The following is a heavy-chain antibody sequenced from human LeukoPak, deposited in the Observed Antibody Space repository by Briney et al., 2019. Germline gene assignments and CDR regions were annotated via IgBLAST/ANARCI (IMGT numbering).Heavy chain of an antibody. CDR1: GFSFSIYV. CDR2: ISGGTSGT. J-gene: IGHJ5*02. V-gene: IGHV3-23*01. Sequence: PGGSLRLSCAASGFSFSIYVMSWVRQAPGKGLEWVSTISGGTSGTHYADSVRGRFSISRDNSKSTLYLQMNSLRAEDTAVYYCARSSSLIQLQWFDPWGQGTLVTVSS. D-gene: IGHD5-18*01. CDR3: ARSSSLIQLQWFDP.